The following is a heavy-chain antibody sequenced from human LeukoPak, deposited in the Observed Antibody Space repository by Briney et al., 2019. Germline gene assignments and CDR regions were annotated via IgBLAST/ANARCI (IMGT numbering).Heavy chain of an antibody. CDR1: GGSISSGSYY. J-gene: IGHJ4*02. CDR3: ARVRDTAMVFDY. Sequence: SQTLSLTCTVSGGSISSGSYYWSWIRQPAGKGLEWIGRIYTSESTNYNPSLKSRVTISIDTSKNQFSLKLSSVTAADTAVYYCARVRDTAMVFDYWGQGTLVTVSS. CDR2: IYTSEST. D-gene: IGHD5-18*01. V-gene: IGHV4-61*02.